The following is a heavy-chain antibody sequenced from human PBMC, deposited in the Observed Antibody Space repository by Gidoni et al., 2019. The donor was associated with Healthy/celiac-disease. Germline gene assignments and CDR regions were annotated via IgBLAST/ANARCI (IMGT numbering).Heavy chain of an antibody. Sequence: QVQLVQSGAEVQKPGASVKGSCKASGYTFTSYAMHWVRQAPGTRLEWMGWSNAGNGNTKYSQKFQGRVTITRDTSASTAYMELSSLRSEDTAVYYCARDTAGDFWSGYSPPNWFDPWGQGTLVTVSS. CDR3: ARDTAGDFWSGYSPPNWFDP. D-gene: IGHD3-3*01. CDR2: SNAGNGNT. CDR1: GYTFTSYA. J-gene: IGHJ5*02. V-gene: IGHV1-3*01.